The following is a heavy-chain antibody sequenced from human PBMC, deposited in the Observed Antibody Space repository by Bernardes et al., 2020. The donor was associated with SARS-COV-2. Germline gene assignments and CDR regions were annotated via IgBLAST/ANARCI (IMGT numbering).Heavy chain of an antibody. D-gene: IGHD2-21*01. CDR1: GYTFSTYG. J-gene: IGHJ6*04. CDR2: INANNGNT. V-gene: IGHV1-18*01. Sequence: ASVKVSCTASGYTFSTYGISWVRQAPGQGLEWMGWINANNGNTNYVQKVQGRVTMTTDRSTSTAYMELRSPRPDDTAVYYCASCSGGYCFSEGSYYYYGLHVWVKGTTVTVSS. CDR3: ASCSGGYCFSEGSYYYYGLHV.